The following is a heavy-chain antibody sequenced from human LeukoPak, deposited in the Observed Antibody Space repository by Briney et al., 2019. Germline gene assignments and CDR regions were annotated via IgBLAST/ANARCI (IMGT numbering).Heavy chain of an antibody. CDR1: GGSISSYY. D-gene: IGHD3-10*01. Sequence: PSETLSLTCTVSGGSISSYYWSWIRQPPGKGLKWIGYIYYSGSTNYNPSLKSRVTISVDTSKTQFSLKLSSVTAADTAVYYCATSMTAGYFQHWGQGTLVTVSS. CDR3: ATSMTAGYFQH. CDR2: IYYSGST. J-gene: IGHJ1*01. V-gene: IGHV4-59*08.